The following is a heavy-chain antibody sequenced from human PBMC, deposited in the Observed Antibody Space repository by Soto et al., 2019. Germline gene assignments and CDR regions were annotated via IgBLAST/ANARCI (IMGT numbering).Heavy chain of an antibody. CDR2: ISGSGGST. J-gene: IGHJ4*02. CDR1: GFTFSSYA. Sequence: GGSLRLSCAASGFTFSSYAMSWVRQAPGKGLEWVSAISGSGGSTYYAESVKGRFTISRDNSKNTLYLQMNSLRAEDTAVYYCAKANLYCSGGSCWFDYWGQGTLVTVPS. V-gene: IGHV3-23*01. D-gene: IGHD2-15*01. CDR3: AKANLYCSGGSCWFDY.